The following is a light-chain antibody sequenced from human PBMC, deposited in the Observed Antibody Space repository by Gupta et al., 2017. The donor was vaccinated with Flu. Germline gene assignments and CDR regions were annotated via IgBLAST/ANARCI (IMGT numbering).Light chain of an antibody. CDR2: EVS. CDR3: SSYTRSTASIIAWV. V-gene: IGLV2-14*01. J-gene: IGLJ3*02. Sequence: QSALTQPASVSGSPGQSITISCTGTSSDVGDYNRVSWYQQHPGKAPKLIVYEVSTRPSGVSNRFSGSKSGNTASLTISGLQADDEADYDCSSYTRSTASIIAWVFGGGTKVTVL. CDR1: SSDVGDYNR.